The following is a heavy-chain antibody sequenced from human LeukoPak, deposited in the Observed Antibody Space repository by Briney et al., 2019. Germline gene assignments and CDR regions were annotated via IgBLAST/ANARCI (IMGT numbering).Heavy chain of an antibody. CDR1: GSTFSSES. V-gene: IGHV3-30*18. Sequence: PGRSLRLSCAASGSTFSSESMHWVRQAPGKGLDWVAVISYDGSNKYSADSVKSRFTTSRDNSKSTVYLQMNSLTTEDTAVYHCAKEYHRVHDAFDAWGHGTMVTVSS. CDR2: ISYDGSNK. J-gene: IGHJ3*01. CDR3: AKEYHRVHDAFDA. D-gene: IGHD2-2*01.